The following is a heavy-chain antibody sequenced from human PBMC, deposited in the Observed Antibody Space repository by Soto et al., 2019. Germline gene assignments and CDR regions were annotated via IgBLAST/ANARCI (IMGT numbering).Heavy chain of an antibody. V-gene: IGHV3-23*01. CDR3: AKSGGRSYYYDSSGYYPYYFDY. Sequence: GSLRLSCAASGFTFSSYAMSWVRQAPGKGLEWVSAISGSGGSTYYADSVKGRFTISRDNSKNTLYLQMNSLRAEDTAVYYCAKSGGRSYYYDSSGYYPYYFDYWGQGTLVTVSS. D-gene: IGHD3-22*01. J-gene: IGHJ4*02. CDR2: ISGSGGST. CDR1: GFTFSSYA.